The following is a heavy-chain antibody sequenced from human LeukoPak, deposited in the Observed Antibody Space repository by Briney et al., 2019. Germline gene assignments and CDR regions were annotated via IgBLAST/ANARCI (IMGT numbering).Heavy chain of an antibody. D-gene: IGHD1-26*01. Sequence: PGGSLRLSCAASGFTFSSYAMSWVRQAPGKGLEWVSSISGIDGSTYYADSVKGRFTISRDNSKKTLYLQMTSLRAEDTAVYYCAKDWDRAPGYWGQGTLVTVSS. CDR1: GFTFSSYA. CDR3: AKDWDRAPGY. V-gene: IGHV3-23*01. J-gene: IGHJ4*02. CDR2: ISGIDGST.